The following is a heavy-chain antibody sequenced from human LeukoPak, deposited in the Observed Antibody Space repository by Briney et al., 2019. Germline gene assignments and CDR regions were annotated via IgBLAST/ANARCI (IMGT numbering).Heavy chain of an antibody. Sequence: GGSLRPSCAASGFTFSSYGMHWVRQAPGKGLEWVAVIWYDGSNKYYADSVKGRFTISRDNSKNTLYLQMNSLRAEDTAVYYCARDNAVSLPLGWFDPWGQGTLVTVSS. V-gene: IGHV3-33*01. CDR2: IWYDGSNK. D-gene: IGHD6-13*01. CDR3: ARDNAVSLPLGWFDP. CDR1: GFTFSSYG. J-gene: IGHJ5*02.